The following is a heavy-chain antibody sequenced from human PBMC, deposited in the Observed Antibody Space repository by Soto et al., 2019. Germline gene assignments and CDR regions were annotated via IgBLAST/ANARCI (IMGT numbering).Heavy chain of an antibody. Sequence: GGSLRLSCAASGFTFSSYAMSWVRQAPGKGLEWVSAISGSGGSTYYADSVKGRFTISRDNSKNTLYLQMNSLRAEDTAVYYCARQDLHWSNAFDIWGQGTMVTVSS. CDR2: ISGSGGST. D-gene: IGHD1-1*01. J-gene: IGHJ3*02. CDR1: GFTFSSYA. V-gene: IGHV3-23*01. CDR3: ARQDLHWSNAFDI.